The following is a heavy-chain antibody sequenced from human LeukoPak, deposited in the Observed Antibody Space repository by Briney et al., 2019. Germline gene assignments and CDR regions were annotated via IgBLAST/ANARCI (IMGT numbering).Heavy chain of an antibody. CDR3: ARDIQNWNYDWFDP. J-gene: IGHJ5*02. CDR1: GGSISSGSYY. Sequence: PSETLSLTCTVSGGSISSGSYYWSWIRQPAGKGLEWIGRIYTSGSTNYNPSLKSRVTISVDTSKNRFSLKLSSVTAADTAVYYCARDIQNWNYDWFDPWGQGTLVTVSS. D-gene: IGHD1-7*01. CDR2: IYTSGST. V-gene: IGHV4-61*02.